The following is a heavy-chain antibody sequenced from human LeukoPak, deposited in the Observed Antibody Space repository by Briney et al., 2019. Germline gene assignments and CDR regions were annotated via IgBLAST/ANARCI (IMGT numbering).Heavy chain of an antibody. CDR2: IYTSGST. J-gene: IGHJ5*02. CDR3: ARGDYGSGTYLWGS. D-gene: IGHD3-10*01. V-gene: IGHV4-61*02. Sequence: SETLSLTCTVSGGSISSGSYYWSWIRQPAGTGLEWIGRIYTSGSTNYNPSLKSRVTISVDTSKNQFSLKLSSVTAADTAVYYCARGDYGSGTYLWGSWGQGILVTVSP. CDR1: GGSISSGSYY.